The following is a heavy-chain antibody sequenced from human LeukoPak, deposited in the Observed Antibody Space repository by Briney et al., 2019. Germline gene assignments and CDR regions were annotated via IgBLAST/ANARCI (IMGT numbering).Heavy chain of an antibody. D-gene: IGHD3-10*01. Sequence: TSETLSLTCIVSGYSISSGYYWGWIRQPPGKGLEWIGTIYYSGSPYYNPSLQSRVTISADTPKNQCSLKLSSVTAVDTAVYYCASPMTFMVRGLHGIDGFDIWGQGTMVTVSS. V-gene: IGHV4-38-2*02. J-gene: IGHJ3*02. CDR3: ASPMTFMVRGLHGIDGFDI. CDR2: IYYSGSP. CDR1: GYSISSGYY.